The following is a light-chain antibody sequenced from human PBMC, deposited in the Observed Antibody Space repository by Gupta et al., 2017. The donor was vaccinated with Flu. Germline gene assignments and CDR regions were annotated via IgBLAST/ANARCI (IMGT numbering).Light chain of an antibody. V-gene: IGKV3-11*01. CDR2: GAS. CDR1: QSVNSY. CDR3: HQRSNWPLLT. Sequence: EIVLTQSPATLSLSPGERATLPCRASQSVNSYLAWYQQKPGQAPRLLIYGASNRATGIPARFSGSGSGTDFTLTISSLEAEDFAVYYCHQRSNWPLLTFGGGTRVEIK. J-gene: IGKJ4*01.